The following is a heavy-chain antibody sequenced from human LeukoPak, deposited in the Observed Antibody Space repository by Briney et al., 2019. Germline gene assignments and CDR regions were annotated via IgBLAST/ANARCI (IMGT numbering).Heavy chain of an antibody. D-gene: IGHD6-19*01. Sequence: PSETLSLSCTVSGVPISRYYWSWIPQPPGKGLEWVGYIYYSGSTNYNTSLKRRVTISVDTSKHQYSLKLSSVTAADTAVYYCARGLFGIAVAGGFDYWGQGTLVTVSS. CDR1: GVPISRYY. CDR2: IYYSGST. J-gene: IGHJ4*02. V-gene: IGHV4-59*01. CDR3: ARGLFGIAVAGGFDY.